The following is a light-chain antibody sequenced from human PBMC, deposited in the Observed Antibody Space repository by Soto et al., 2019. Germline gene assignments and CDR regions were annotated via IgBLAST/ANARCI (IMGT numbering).Light chain of an antibody. Sequence: DIQMTQSPSTLSASVGDRVTITCRASQSISSWLAWYQQKPGKAHKLLIYDASSLESGVPSRFSGSGSGTEFALYFCRMQPDDFATYYWKQYNSYSGTCGQGTKLEIK. CDR2: DAS. CDR3: KQYNSYSGT. CDR1: QSISSW. V-gene: IGKV1-5*01. J-gene: IGKJ2*01.